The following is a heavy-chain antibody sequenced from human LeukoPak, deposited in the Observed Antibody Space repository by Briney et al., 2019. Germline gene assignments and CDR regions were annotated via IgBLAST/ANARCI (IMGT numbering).Heavy chain of an antibody. J-gene: IGHJ3*02. CDR1: GFTFSSYS. V-gene: IGHV3-21*01. CDR3: ARAQTMFWEFDGFDI. D-gene: IGHD3-10*02. Sequence: GGSLRLSCAASGFTFSSYSMNWVSQAPGTGLEWVSSISSSGSYIYYADSVKGRFTISRDNAKNSLYLQMNSLRAEDTAVYSCARAQTMFWEFDGFDIWGRGTKVTVSS. CDR2: ISSSGSYI.